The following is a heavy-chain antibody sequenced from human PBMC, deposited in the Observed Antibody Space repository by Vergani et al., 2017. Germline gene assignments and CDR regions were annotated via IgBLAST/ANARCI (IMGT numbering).Heavy chain of an antibody. CDR1: GGSISSYY. Sequence: QVQLQESGPGLVKPSETLSLTCTVSGGSISSYYWSWIRQPPGKGLEWIGYIFYRGSTNYNPSLKSRVTISVDTSKTQFSLKLSSVTAADTAVYYCARYTVWSYFDAFDIWGQGTMVTVSS. CDR2: IFYRGST. CDR3: ARYTVWSYFDAFDI. J-gene: IGHJ3*02. V-gene: IGHV4-59*08. D-gene: IGHD3-3*01.